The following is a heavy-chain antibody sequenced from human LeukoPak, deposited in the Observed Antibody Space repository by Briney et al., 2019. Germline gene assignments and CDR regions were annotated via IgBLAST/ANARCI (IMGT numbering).Heavy chain of an antibody. Sequence: SETLSLTCTVSGGSISSYYWSWIRQPPGKGLEWIGYIYYSGSTNYNPSLKSRVIISVDTSKNQFSLKLSSVTAADTAVYYCARHPTYYYDSNTSNPWGQGTLVTVSS. CDR2: IYYSGST. CDR3: ARHPTYYYDSNTSNP. J-gene: IGHJ5*02. CDR1: GGSISSYY. D-gene: IGHD3-22*01. V-gene: IGHV4-59*08.